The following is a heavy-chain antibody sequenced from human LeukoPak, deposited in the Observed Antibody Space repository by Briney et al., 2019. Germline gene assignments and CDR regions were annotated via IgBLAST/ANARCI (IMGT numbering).Heavy chain of an antibody. D-gene: IGHD3-10*01. CDR2: ISSSSSTI. CDR3: ASLVRGVTSAFDI. J-gene: IGHJ3*02. V-gene: IGHV3-48*01. CDR1: GFTFSSYS. Sequence: GGSLRLSCAASGFTFSSYSMNWVRQAPGKGLEWVSYISSSSSTIYYADSVKGRFTISRDNAKHSLYLQMNSPRAEDTAVYYCASLVRGVTSAFDIWGQGTMVTVSS.